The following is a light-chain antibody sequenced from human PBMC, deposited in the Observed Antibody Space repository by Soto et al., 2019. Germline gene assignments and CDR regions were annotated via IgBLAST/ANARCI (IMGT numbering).Light chain of an antibody. CDR3: QQYGSSPRT. CDR2: GAS. V-gene: IGKV3-20*01. CDR1: QSVSSN. J-gene: IGKJ4*02. Sequence: IKMTHSPATLSGSPGERATLSFRASQSVSSNLAWYQQKPGQAPRLLIYGASSRETGIPDRFSGSGSGTEFTLTISRLEPEDFAVYYCQQYGSSPRTFGEGTKVDIK.